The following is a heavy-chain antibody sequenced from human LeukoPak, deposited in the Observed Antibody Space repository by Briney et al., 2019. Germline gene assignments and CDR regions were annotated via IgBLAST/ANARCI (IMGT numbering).Heavy chain of an antibody. CDR2: IIPILGIA. J-gene: IGHJ3*02. Sequence: GSSVKVCCKASGGTFSSYAISWVRQAPGQGLEWMGRIIPILGIANYAQKFQGRVTITADKSTSTAYMELSSLRSEDTAVYYCAHTRGIAVAGKRVDAFDIWGQGTMVTVSS. CDR3: AHTRGIAVAGKRVDAFDI. V-gene: IGHV1-69*04. D-gene: IGHD6-19*01. CDR1: GGTFSSYA.